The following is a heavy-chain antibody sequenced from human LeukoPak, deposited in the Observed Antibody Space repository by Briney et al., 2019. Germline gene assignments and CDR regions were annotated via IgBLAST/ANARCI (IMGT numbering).Heavy chain of an antibody. V-gene: IGHV4-61*02. CDR2: IYTSGST. CDR1: GGSISSGSYY. CDR3: ARENYYDILTGHIDY. D-gene: IGHD3-9*01. Sequence: PSETLSLTCTVSGGSISSGSYYWSWIRQPAGKGLEWIGRIYTSGSTNYNPSLKSRATISVDTSKDQFSLKLSSVTAADTAVYYCARENYYDILTGHIDYWGQGTLVTVSS. J-gene: IGHJ4*02.